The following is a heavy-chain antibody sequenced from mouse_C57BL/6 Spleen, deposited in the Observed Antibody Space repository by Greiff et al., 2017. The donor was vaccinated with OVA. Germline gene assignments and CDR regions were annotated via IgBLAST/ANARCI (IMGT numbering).Heavy chain of an antibody. CDR1: GYSITSGYY. V-gene: IGHV3-6*01. Sequence: VQLKESGPGLVKPSQSLSLTCSVTGYSITSGYYWNWIRQFPGNKLEWMGYISYDGSHNYNPSLKNRISITRDTSKNQFFLKLNSVTTEDTATYDCARAGGSGYFYYAMDYWGQGTSVTVSS. D-gene: IGHD3-2*02. J-gene: IGHJ4*01. CDR2: ISYDGSH. CDR3: ARAGGSGYFYYAMDY.